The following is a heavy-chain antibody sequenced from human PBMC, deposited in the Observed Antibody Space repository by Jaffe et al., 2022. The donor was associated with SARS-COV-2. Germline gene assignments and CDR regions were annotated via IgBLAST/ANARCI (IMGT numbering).Heavy chain of an antibody. V-gene: IGHV1-58*02. CDR1: GFTFTSSA. Sequence: QMQLVQSGPEVKKPGTSVKVSCKASGFTFTSSAMQWVRQARGQRLEWIGWIVVGSGNTNYAQKFQERVTITRDMSTSTAYMELSSLRSEDTAVYYCAAVRLGGEQKDAFDIWGQGTMVTVSS. CDR2: IVVGSGNT. J-gene: IGHJ3*02. D-gene: IGHD3-16*01. CDR3: AAVRLGGEQKDAFDI.